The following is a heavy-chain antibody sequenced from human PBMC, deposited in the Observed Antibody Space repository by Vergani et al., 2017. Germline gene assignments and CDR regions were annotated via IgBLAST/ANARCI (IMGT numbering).Heavy chain of an antibody. CDR3: ARDRSSYGMDV. V-gene: IGHV3-11*05. Sequence: QVQLVESGGGLVKPGGSLRLSCAASGFTFSDYYMSWIRQAPGKGLEWVSYISSSSSYTNYADSVEGRFTISRDNAKISLYLQMNSLRAEDTAVYYCARDRSSYGMDVWGQGTTVTVSS. CDR1: GFTFSDYY. J-gene: IGHJ6*02. CDR2: ISSSSSYT.